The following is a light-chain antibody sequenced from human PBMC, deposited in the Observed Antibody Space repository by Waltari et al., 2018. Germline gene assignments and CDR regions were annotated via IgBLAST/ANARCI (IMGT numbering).Light chain of an antibody. Sequence: EIVLAQSPGTLSLSPGERATLSCRASQSVDSTYLAWYQQKPGQAPRLRISGASRRATGITDSFRGRGSGADFRVTVSRLEPEDFAVYCCREYGSSPFTSGLVTKVDIK. CDR2: GAS. V-gene: IGKV3-20*01. CDR1: QSVDSTY. CDR3: REYGSSPFT. J-gene: IGKJ3*01.